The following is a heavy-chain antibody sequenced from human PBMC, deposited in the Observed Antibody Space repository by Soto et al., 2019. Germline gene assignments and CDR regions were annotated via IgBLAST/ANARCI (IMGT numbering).Heavy chain of an antibody. CDR2: IYHSGST. D-gene: IGHD4-17*01. Sequence: QLQLQESGSGLVKPSQTLSLTCAVSGGSISSSDYSWSWIRQPPGKGLEWIGYIYHSGSTYYNPSLKSRVTISVDRSKNQFSLKLSSVTAADTAVYYCARFDYGDYGFDYWGQGTLVTVSS. CDR3: ARFDYGDYGFDY. CDR1: GGSISSSDYS. J-gene: IGHJ4*02. V-gene: IGHV4-30-2*01.